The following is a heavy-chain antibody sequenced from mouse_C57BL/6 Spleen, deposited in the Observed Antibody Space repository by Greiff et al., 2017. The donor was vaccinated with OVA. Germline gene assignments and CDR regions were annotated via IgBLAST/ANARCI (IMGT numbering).Heavy chain of an antibody. D-gene: IGHD2-2*01. Sequence: EVKLMESGGGLVKPGGSLKLSCAASGFTFSSYAMSWVRQTPEKRLEWVATISDGGSYTYYPDNVKGRFTISRDNAKNNLYLQMSHLKSEDTAMYYCARSTMVPAWFAYWGQGTLVTVSA. CDR2: ISDGGSYT. CDR1: GFTFSSYA. J-gene: IGHJ3*01. V-gene: IGHV5-4*03. CDR3: ARSTMVPAWFAY.